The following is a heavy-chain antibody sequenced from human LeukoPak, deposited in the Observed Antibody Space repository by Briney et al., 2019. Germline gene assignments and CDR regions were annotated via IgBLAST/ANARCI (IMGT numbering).Heavy chain of an antibody. CDR2: ISWDGGST. J-gene: IGHJ4*02. Sequence: GESLKISCKAYGDRFTSYWVAWVRQKPGKGLEWVSLISWDGGSTYYADSVKGRFTISRDNSKNSLYLQMNSLRTEDTALYYCAKAYYYDSSGYYFDYWGQGTLVTVSS. V-gene: IGHV3-43*01. CDR3: AKAYYYDSSGYYFDY. CDR1: GDRFTSYW. D-gene: IGHD3-22*01.